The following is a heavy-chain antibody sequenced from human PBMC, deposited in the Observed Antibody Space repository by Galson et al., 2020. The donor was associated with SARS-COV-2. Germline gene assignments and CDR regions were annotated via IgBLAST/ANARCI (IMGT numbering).Heavy chain of an antibody. V-gene: IGHV3-48*03. J-gene: IGHJ4*02. Sequence: GGSLRLSCAASGFSFSSYEMNWVRQAPGKGLEWVSYISSTGSNIYYADSVKGRFTISRDNAKNSLYLQMNSLRAEDTALSYCASELRGAVDHTLDYWGQGTLVTVSS. D-gene: IGHD4-17*01. CDR2: ISSTGSNI. CDR3: ASELRGAVDHTLDY. CDR1: GFSFSSYE.